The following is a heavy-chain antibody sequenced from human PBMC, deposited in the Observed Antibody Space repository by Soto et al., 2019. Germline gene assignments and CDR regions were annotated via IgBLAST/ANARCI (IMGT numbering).Heavy chain of an antibody. CDR1: GFTFSSYA. Sequence: GGSLRLSCAASGFTFSSYAMTWVRQAPGKGLEWVSTISGSGGSTYYADSVKGRFTISRDNSKNTLYLQMNSLRAEDTAVYYCEKRYTVTHFYNWGQGTMVTVSS. V-gene: IGHV3-23*01. J-gene: IGHJ4*02. D-gene: IGHD4-17*01. CDR2: ISGSGGST. CDR3: EKRYTVTHFYN.